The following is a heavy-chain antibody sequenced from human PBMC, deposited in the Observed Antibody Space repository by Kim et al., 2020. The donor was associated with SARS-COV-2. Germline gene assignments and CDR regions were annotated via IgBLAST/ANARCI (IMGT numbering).Heavy chain of an antibody. CDR3: ARVPTDYYDSSGYYYGYFDY. V-gene: IGHV1-69*13. CDR2: IIPIFGTA. J-gene: IGHJ4*02. Sequence: SVKVSCKASGGTFSSYAISWVRQAPGQGLEWMGGIIPIFGTANYAQKFQGRVTITADESTSTAYMELSSLRSEDTAVYYCARVPTDYYDSSGYYYGYFDYWGQGTLVTVSS. CDR1: GGTFSSYA. D-gene: IGHD3-22*01.